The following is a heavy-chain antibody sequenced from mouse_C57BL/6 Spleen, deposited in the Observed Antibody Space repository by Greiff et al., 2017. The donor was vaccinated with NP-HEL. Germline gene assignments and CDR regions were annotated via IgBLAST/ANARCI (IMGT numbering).Heavy chain of an antibody. D-gene: IGHD1-1*01. J-gene: IGHJ1*03. CDR3: TRPYGSYWYFDV. Sequence: VQLQQSGAELVRPGASVTLSCKASGYTFTDYEMHWVKQTPVHGLEWIGAIDPETGGTAYNQKFKGKAILTADKSSSTAYMELRSLTSEDSAVYYCTRPYGSYWYFDVWGTGTTVTVSS. CDR1: GYTFTDYE. V-gene: IGHV1-15*01. CDR2: IDPETGGT.